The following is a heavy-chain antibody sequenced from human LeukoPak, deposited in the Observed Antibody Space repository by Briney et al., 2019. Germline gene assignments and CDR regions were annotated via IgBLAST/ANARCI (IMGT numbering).Heavy chain of an antibody. D-gene: IGHD1-26*01. Sequence: PGGSLRLSCAASGFTFSDYYMSWIRQAPGKGLEWVSYISSSGSTIYYADSVKGRFTISRDNAKNSLYLQMNSLRAEDTAVYYCARDSSWELARRTPAYWGQGTLVTVSS. CDR1: GFTFSDYY. CDR3: ARDSSWELARRTPAY. CDR2: ISSSGSTI. V-gene: IGHV3-11*01. J-gene: IGHJ4*02.